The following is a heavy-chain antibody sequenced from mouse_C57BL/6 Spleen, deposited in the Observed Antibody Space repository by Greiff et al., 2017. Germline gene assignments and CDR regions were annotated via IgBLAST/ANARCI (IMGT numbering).Heavy chain of an antibody. CDR3: ARTGTMVTTAWFAY. CDR2: IYPSDSET. D-gene: IGHD2-1*01. Sequence: QVQLQQSGAELVRPGSSVKLSCKASGYTFTSYWMDWVKQRPGQGLEWIGNIYPSDSETHYNQKFKDKATLTVDKSSSTAYMQLSSLTSEDSAVYYCARTGTMVTTAWFAYWGQGTLVTVSA. V-gene: IGHV1-61*01. CDR1: GYTFTSYW. J-gene: IGHJ3*01.